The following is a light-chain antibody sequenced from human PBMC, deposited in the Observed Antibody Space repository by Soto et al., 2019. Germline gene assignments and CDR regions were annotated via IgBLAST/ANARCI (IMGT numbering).Light chain of an antibody. CDR1: SSNIGAGYD. Sequence: SVLTQPPSVSGAPGQRVTISCTGSSSNIGAGYDVHWYQQLPGTAPKLLIYGNSNRPSGVPDRFSGSESGTSASLAITGLQAEDEADYYCQSYDSSLSGLLYVFGTGTKVTVL. CDR3: QSYDSSLSGLLYV. CDR2: GNS. J-gene: IGLJ1*01. V-gene: IGLV1-40*01.